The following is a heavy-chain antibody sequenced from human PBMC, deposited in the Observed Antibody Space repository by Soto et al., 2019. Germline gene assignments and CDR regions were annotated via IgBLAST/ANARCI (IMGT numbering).Heavy chain of an antibody. CDR1: GITFTAYA. CDR3: ATIIIPAATNFY. D-gene: IGHD2-2*01. CDR2: MSGSGGST. J-gene: IGHJ4*02. Sequence: EVQLLESGGGLVQPGGSLRLSCAASGITFTAYAMSWVRRAPGKGLEWVSSMSGSGGSTYYADSVKGGLTISRDNSKNTLYLQMNSLSAKDTAVYYCATIIIPAATNFYWGQGTLVTVSS. V-gene: IGHV3-23*01.